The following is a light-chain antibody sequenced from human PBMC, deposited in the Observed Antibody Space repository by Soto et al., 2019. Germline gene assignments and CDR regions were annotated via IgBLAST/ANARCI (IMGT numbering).Light chain of an antibody. V-gene: IGLV2-23*01. J-gene: IGLJ1*01. CDR3: CSYAGSSTD. Sequence: QSALTQPASVSGSPGQSITISCTGTSSDVGSYNLVSWYQQHPGKAPKLMIYEGSKRPSGVSNRFSGSKSGNTASLTISGLQAEDEADYYCCSYAGSSTDFGTGTKVTVL. CDR2: EGS. CDR1: SSDVGSYNL.